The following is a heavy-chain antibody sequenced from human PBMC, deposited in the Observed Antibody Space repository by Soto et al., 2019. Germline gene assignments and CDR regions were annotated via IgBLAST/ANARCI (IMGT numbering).Heavy chain of an antibody. D-gene: IGHD2-2*01. J-gene: IGHJ5*02. CDR1: GGSISSGDYY. CDR2: IYYSGTT. Sequence: QVQLQESGPGLVKPSQTLSLTCTVSGGSISSGDYYWSWIRQPPGKGLEWIGYIYYSGTTYYNPSLKSRVTISVDTSKNQFSLKLSPVTAADTAVYYCARDSPAARGDGFDPWGQGTLVTVSS. CDR3: ARDSPAARGDGFDP. V-gene: IGHV4-30-4*01.